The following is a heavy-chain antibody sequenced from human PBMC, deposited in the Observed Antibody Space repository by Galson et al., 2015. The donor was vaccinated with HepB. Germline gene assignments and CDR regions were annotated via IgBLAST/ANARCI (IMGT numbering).Heavy chain of an antibody. CDR3: ATGGRHYYDSSGSPHDAFDI. D-gene: IGHD3-22*01. CDR2: FDPEDGET. J-gene: IGHJ3*02. Sequence: SVKVSCKVSGYTLTELSMHWVRQAPGKGLEWMGGFDPEDGETIYAQKFQGRVTMTEDTSTDTAYMELSSLRSEDTAVYYCATGGRHYYDSSGSPHDAFDIWGQGTMVTVSS. CDR1: GYTLTELS. V-gene: IGHV1-24*01.